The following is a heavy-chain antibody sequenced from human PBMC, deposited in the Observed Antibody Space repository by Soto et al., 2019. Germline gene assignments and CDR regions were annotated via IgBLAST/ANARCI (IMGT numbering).Heavy chain of an antibody. CDR1: GGSISSSSYY. V-gene: IGHV4-39*01. D-gene: IGHD5-18*01. CDR3: AGHYGYEVFDY. CDR2: FYYSCST. Sequence: QLQLQESGPGLVKPSETLSLTCTVSGGSISSSSYYWGWIRQSPGKGLEWIGSFYYSCSTYYNPSRKSRGTIAVDASKTQLSLKLSSVAAADTAVYYCAGHYGYEVFDYWGQGPLVTVSS. J-gene: IGHJ4*02.